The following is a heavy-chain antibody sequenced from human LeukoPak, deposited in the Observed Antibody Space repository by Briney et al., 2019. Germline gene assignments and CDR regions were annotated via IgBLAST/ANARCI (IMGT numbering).Heavy chain of an antibody. J-gene: IGHJ5*02. CDR2: INPNSGGT. V-gene: IGHV1-2*02. Sequence: VASVKVSCKASGYTFNGYYMHWVRQAPGQGLEWMGWINPNSGGTNYAQKFQGRVTMTRDTSVSTAYMELSRLRSDDTAVYYCARDPYCSGGSCPLNWFDPWGQGTLVTVSS. CDR3: ARDPYCSGGSCPLNWFDP. CDR1: GYTFNGYY. D-gene: IGHD2-15*01.